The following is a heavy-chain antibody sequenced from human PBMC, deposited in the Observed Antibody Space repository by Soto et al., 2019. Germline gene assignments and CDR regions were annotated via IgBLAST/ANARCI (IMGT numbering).Heavy chain of an antibody. CDR1: GGSISSYY. CDR2: IYYSGST. V-gene: IGHV4-59*01. J-gene: IGHJ5*02. Sequence: SETLSLTCTVSGGSISSYYWSWIRQPPGKGLEWIGYIYYSGSTNYNPSLKSRVTISIDTSKNQFSLKLSSVTDADTAVYYCARDHESWFDPWGQGTLVTVSS. CDR3: ARDHESWFDP.